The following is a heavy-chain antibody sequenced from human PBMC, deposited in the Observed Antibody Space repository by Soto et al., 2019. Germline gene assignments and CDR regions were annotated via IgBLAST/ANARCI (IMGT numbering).Heavy chain of an antibody. CDR3: TRERPLRYFDWPHLPYYGMDV. CDR2: IRSKAYGGTT. CDR1: GFTFADYA. Sequence: SLRLSCTASGFTFADYAMSWVRQAPGKGLEWVGFIRSKAYGGTTEYAASVKGRFTISRDDSKSIAYLQMNSLKTEDTAVYYCTRERPLRYFDWPHLPYYGMDVWGQGTTVTVSS. J-gene: IGHJ6*02. D-gene: IGHD3-9*01. V-gene: IGHV3-49*04.